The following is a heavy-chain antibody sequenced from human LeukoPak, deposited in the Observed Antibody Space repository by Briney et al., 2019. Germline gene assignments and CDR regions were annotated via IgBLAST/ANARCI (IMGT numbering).Heavy chain of an antibody. D-gene: IGHD2-8*01. Sequence: PGGSLRLSCAASGFTFSSYAMSWVRQAPGKGLEWVAVIWYDGSNKYYADSVKGRFTISRDNSKNTLYLQMNSLRAEDTAVYYCARGSPRGYCTNGVCYFDWFDPWGQGTLVTVSS. CDR3: ARGSPRGYCTNGVCYFDWFDP. CDR1: GFTFSSYA. V-gene: IGHV3-33*08. J-gene: IGHJ5*02. CDR2: IWYDGSNK.